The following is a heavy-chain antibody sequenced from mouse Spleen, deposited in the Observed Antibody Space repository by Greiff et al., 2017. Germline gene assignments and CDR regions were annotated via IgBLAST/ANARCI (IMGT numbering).Heavy chain of an antibody. Sequence: EVMLVESEGGLVQPGSSMKLSCTASGFTFSDYYMAWVRQVPEKGLEWVANINYDGSSTYYLDSLKSRFIISRDNAKNILYLQMSSLKSEDTATYYCARDGGHYAMDYWGQGTSVTVSS. J-gene: IGHJ4*01. CDR2: INYDGSST. CDR3: ARDGGHYAMDY. CDR1: GFTFSDYY. V-gene: IGHV5-16*01.